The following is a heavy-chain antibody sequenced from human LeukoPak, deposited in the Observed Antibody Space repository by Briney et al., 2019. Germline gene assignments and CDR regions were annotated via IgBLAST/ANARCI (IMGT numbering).Heavy chain of an antibody. CDR3: ARHHPRTMIVVVGTFDI. CDR1: GGSISSYY. V-gene: IGHV4-59*05. J-gene: IGHJ3*02. Sequence: SETLSLTCTVSGGSISSYYWSWIRQPPGKGLEWIGSIYYSGSTYYNPSLKSRVTISVDTPKNQFSVKLSSVTAADTAVYYCARHHPRTMIVVVGTFDIWGQGTRVTVSS. D-gene: IGHD3-22*01. CDR2: IYYSGST.